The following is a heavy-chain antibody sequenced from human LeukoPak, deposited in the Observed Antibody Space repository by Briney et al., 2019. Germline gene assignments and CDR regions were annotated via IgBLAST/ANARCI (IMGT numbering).Heavy chain of an antibody. CDR2: IRYDGSNK. V-gene: IGHV3-30*02. J-gene: IGHJ4*02. CDR3: AKEHYDFWSGYSFDY. Sequence: PGRSLRLSCAASGFTFSSYAMHWVRQAPGKGLEWVAFIRYDGSNKYYADSVKGRFTISRDNSKNTLYLQMNSLRAEDTAVYYCAKEHYDFWSGYSFDYWGQGTLVTVSS. D-gene: IGHD3-3*01. CDR1: GFTFSSYA.